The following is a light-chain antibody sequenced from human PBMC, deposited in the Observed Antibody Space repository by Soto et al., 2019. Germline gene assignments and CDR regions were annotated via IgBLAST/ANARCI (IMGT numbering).Light chain of an antibody. Sequence: EIVLTQSPGTLSLSPGERGTLSCRASQSVSSKYLAWYQQEPGQAPRLLIYGASSRATGIPDRFSGSGSGTDFTLTISRLEPEDFAVYYCKQYGTSRVTFGPGTKSGYQT. CDR1: QSVSSKY. V-gene: IGKV3-20*01. CDR2: GAS. J-gene: IGKJ3*01. CDR3: KQYGTSRVT.